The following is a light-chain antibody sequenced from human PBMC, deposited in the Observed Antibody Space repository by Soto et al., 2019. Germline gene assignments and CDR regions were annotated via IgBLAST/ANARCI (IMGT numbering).Light chain of an antibody. Sequence: EIVLTQSPGTLSLSPGERATLSCRASQSVSSSYLAWYQQKPGQAPRLLIYGASSRATGIPDRFSGSGSGTDFTLTISRLEPEDFAVYYWQQYGSSPLYTFGQGTTVDIK. CDR3: QQYGSSPLYT. CDR1: QSVSSSY. CDR2: GAS. V-gene: IGKV3-20*01. J-gene: IGKJ2*01.